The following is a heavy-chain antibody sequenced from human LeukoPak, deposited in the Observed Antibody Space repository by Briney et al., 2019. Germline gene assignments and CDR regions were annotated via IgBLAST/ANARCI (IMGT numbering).Heavy chain of an antibody. CDR1: GYTFTSYY. CDR2: INPSGGST. CDR3: ARVGFGELFRGGSLVY. J-gene: IGHJ4*02. D-gene: IGHD3-10*01. Sequence: ASVKVSCKASGYTFTSYYMHWVRQAPGQGLEWMGIINPSGGSTSYAQKFQGRVTMTRDTSTSTVYMELSSLRSEDTAVYYCARVGFGELFRGGSLVYWGQGTLVTVSS. V-gene: IGHV1-46*01.